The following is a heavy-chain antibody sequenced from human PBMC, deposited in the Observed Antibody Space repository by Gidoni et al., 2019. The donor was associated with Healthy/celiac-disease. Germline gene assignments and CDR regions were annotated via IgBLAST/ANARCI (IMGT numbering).Heavy chain of an antibody. D-gene: IGHD2-2*01. CDR1: GYNLPGHY. CDR2: INPNSGGT. Sequence: QVQLVQTGAEAKKPGASVKVSCKAAGYNLPGHYMHWVRQAPGQGLELMGWINPNSGGTNYAQKFQGWVTMTRDTSISTAYMELSRLRSDDTAVYYCARSVVPAATDYYYYYGMDVWGQGTTVTVSS. J-gene: IGHJ6*02. CDR3: ARSVVPAATDYYYYYGMDV. V-gene: IGHV1-2*04.